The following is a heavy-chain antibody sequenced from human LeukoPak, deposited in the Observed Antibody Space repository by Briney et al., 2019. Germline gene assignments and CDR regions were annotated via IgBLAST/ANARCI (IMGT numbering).Heavy chain of an antibody. Sequence: SETLSLTCTASGYSISSGYYWGWIRQPPGKGLEWIGSIYHSGSTYYNPSLKSRVTISVDTSKNQFSLKLSSVTAADTAVYYCARRSGGSWIFDYWGQGALVTVSS. CDR1: GYSISSGYY. J-gene: IGHJ4*02. CDR2: IYHSGST. CDR3: ARRSGGSWIFDY. V-gene: IGHV4-38-2*02. D-gene: IGHD2-15*01.